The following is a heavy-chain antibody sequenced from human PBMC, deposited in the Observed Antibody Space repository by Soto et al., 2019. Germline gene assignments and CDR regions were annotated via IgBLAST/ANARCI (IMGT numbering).Heavy chain of an antibody. D-gene: IGHD3-16*01. CDR3: AGDGVRNGAYNGWLDP. J-gene: IGHJ5*02. CDR2: IKQDGREK. V-gene: IGHV3-7*03. Sequence: ESGGDLVQPGGSLRLSCAASGFTFNSYWMTWVRQAPGKGLEWVANIKQDGREKYYVASVKGRFTISRDNGKNLLYLQMDSLTPDDTAVYYCAGDGVRNGAYNGWLDPWGQGTLVTVSS. CDR1: GFTFNSYW.